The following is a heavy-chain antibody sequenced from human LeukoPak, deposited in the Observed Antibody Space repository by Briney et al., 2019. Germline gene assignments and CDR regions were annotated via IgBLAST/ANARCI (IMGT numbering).Heavy chain of an antibody. CDR2: IDYDGGSG. V-gene: IGHV3-23*01. CDR1: GFTLSSYE. D-gene: IGHD6-19*01. CDR3: TRNSGWYGLS. Sequence: GGSLRLSCTVSGFTLSSYEMSWIRQAPGKGLEWVSSIDYDGGSGHYADSVKGRFTISRDSSNNTLFLHLNSLRGEDTAVYYRTRNSGWYGLSWGQGTLVTVSS. J-gene: IGHJ1*01.